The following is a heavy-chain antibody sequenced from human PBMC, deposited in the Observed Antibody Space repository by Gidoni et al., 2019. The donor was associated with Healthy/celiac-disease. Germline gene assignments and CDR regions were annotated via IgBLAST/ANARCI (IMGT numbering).Heavy chain of an antibody. CDR2: IVVGSGNT. Sequence: QLVQSGPEVKKPGTSVKVSCKASGFTFTSSAVQWVRQARGQRLEWIGWIVVGSGNTNYAQKFQERVTITRDMSKSRAYMELSSLRSEDTAVYYCAAAAAGTVDFDYWGQGTLVTVSS. D-gene: IGHD6-13*01. J-gene: IGHJ4*02. CDR1: GFTFTSSA. V-gene: IGHV1-58*01. CDR3: AAAAAGTVDFDY.